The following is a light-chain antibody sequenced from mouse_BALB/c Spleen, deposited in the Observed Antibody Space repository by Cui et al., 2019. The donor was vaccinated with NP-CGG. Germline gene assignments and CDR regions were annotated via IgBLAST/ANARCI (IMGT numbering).Light chain of an antibody. Sequence: QAVVTQESALTTSPGETVTLTCRSSTGAVTTSNYANWVQEKPDHLFTGLIGGTNNRVPGVPARFSRSLIGDKAALTITGAQTEDEAIYFCALWYSNHWVFGGGTKLTVL. CDR2: GTN. CDR3: ALWYSNHWV. CDR1: TGAVTTSNY. V-gene: IGLV1*01. J-gene: IGLJ1*01.